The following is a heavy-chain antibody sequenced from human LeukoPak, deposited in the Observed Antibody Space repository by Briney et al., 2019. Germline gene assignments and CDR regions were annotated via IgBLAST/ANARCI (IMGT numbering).Heavy chain of an antibody. Sequence: SETLSLTCTVSGGSISSYYWSWIRQPPGKGLEWIGYIYYSGSTNYNPSLKSRVTISVDTSKNQFSLKLSSVTAADTAVYYCAIGFGELSVAFDIWGQGTMVTVSS. CDR1: GGSISSYY. D-gene: IGHD3-10*01. V-gene: IGHV4-59*01. CDR2: IYYSGST. J-gene: IGHJ3*02. CDR3: AIGFGELSVAFDI.